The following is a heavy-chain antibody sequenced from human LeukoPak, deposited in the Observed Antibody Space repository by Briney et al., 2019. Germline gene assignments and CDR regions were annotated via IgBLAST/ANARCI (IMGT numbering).Heavy chain of an antibody. CDR2: ISWNSGDI. Sequence: GGSLTLSCAASGFTFGDYAMHWVRQTPGKALEWVSSISWNSGDIQYVDSVKGRFTISRDNSKNSLYLQMNSLRAEDTALYYCAKDMSYYGSGSYPFDYWGQGTLVTVSS. CDR1: GFTFGDYA. J-gene: IGHJ4*02. CDR3: AKDMSYYGSGSYPFDY. V-gene: IGHV3-9*01. D-gene: IGHD3-10*01.